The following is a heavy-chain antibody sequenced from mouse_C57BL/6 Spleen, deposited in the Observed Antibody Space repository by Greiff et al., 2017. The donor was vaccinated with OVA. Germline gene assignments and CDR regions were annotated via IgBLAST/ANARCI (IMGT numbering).Heavy chain of an antibody. J-gene: IGHJ3*01. Sequence: EVHLVESGGGLVKPGGSLKLSCAASGFTFSSYTMSWVRQTPEKRLEWVATISGGGGNTYYPDSVKGRFTISRDNAKNTLYLQMSSLRSEDTALYYCARHDSTGTWFAYWGQGTLVTVSA. V-gene: IGHV5-9*01. CDR3: ARHDSTGTWFAY. CDR2: ISGGGGNT. D-gene: IGHD4-1*02. CDR1: GFTFSSYT.